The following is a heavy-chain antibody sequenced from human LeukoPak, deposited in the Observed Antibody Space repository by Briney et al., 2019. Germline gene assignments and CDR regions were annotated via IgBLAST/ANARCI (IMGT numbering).Heavy chain of an antibody. V-gene: IGHV5-51*01. D-gene: IGHD1-26*01. CDR1: GYSFTSYW. CDR3: ARLGGATTDYFDC. Sequence: GESLQISCQGSGYSFTSYWIGWVRQMPGKGLEWMGIIYPGDSDTRYSPSFQGQVTISADKSISTAYLQWSSLKASDTAMYYCARLGGATTDYFDCWGQGTLVTVSS. CDR2: IYPGDSDT. J-gene: IGHJ4*02.